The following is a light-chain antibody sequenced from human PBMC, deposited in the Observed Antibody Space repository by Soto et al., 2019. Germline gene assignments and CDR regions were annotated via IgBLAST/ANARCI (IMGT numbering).Light chain of an antibody. Sequence: QSVLTQPPSVFGAPGQRVTISCTGSSSNIGAGYDVHWYQQLPGTAPKLLIYDNTNRPSGVPDRFSGSKSGTSASLAITGLQAEDEADYYCQSYDRSLSGSRVFGTGTQLTVL. CDR1: SSNIGAGYD. CDR3: QSYDRSLSGSRV. V-gene: IGLV1-40*01. J-gene: IGLJ1*01. CDR2: DNT.